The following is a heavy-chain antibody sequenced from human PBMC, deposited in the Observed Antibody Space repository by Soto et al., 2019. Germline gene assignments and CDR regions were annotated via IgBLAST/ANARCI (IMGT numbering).Heavy chain of an antibody. CDR2: IYHSGTT. J-gene: IGHJ5*02. Sequence: QVRLQESGPGLVKPSQTLSLTCIVSGASISSGGYYWSWIRQHPGKGLELIGYIYHSGTTYYNPSLESRLSISADTSKNLLPLNLSSVTAADTTIYYCARAAAPFWFDLWGQGTLVTASS. V-gene: IGHV4-31*03. CDR3: ARAAAPFWFDL. D-gene: IGHD2-2*01. CDR1: GASISSGGYY.